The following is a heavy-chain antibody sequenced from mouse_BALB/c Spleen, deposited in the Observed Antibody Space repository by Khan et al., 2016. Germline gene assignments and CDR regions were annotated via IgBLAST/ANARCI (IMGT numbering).Heavy chain of an antibody. D-gene: IGHD1-1*01. CDR2: ISYSGST. J-gene: IGHJ2*01. Sequence: EVQLQESGPGLVKPSQSLSLTCTVTGYSITSDYAWNWIRQFPGNKLEWMGYISYSGSTSYNPSLKSRISITRDTSKNQFFLQLNSVTTEDTATYYCARILYYYGSSYRYFDYWGQGTTLTVSS. CDR3: ARILYYYGSSYRYFDY. CDR1: GYSITSDYA. V-gene: IGHV3-2*02.